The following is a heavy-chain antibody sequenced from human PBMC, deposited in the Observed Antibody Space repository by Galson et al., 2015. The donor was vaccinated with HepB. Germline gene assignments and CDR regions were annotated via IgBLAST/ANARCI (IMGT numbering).Heavy chain of an antibody. D-gene: IGHD2-2*01. J-gene: IGHJ4*02. CDR2: ISGSGGST. CDR1: GFTFSSYA. V-gene: IGHV3-23*01. CDR3: AKPFGRVPAAFDY. Sequence: SLRLSCAASGFTFSSYAVSWVRQAPGKGLEWVSAISGSGGSTYYADSVKGRFTISRDNSKNTLYLQMNSLRAEDTAVYYCAKPFGRVPAAFDYWGQGTLVTVSS.